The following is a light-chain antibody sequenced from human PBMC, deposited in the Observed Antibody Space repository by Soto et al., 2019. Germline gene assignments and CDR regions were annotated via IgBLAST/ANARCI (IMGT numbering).Light chain of an antibody. V-gene: IGLV2-14*01. J-gene: IGLJ2*01. CDR3: SSYTSSSPAL. Sequence: QSALTKPAAVSGSPGQSITISCTGSSSDVGTYNYVSWYQQLPGKAPKLMIYEVSNRPSGVSNRFSGSKSGNTASLTISGLQAEDEADYYCSSYTSSSPALFGGGTKLTVL. CDR2: EVS. CDR1: SSDVGTYNY.